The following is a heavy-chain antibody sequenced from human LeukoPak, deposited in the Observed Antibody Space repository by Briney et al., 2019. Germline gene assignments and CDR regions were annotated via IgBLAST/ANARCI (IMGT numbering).Heavy chain of an antibody. CDR1: GYTFTSYG. V-gene: IGHV1-18*01. Sequence: ASVKVSCKASGYTFTSYGISWVRQAPGQGLEWMGWISAYNGNTNYAQKFQGRVTVTRDTSINTVYMELNSLTSGDTAVYYCARDEDWGPDYWGQGTLVTISS. J-gene: IGHJ4*02. CDR2: ISAYNGNT. D-gene: IGHD7-27*01. CDR3: ARDEDWGPDY.